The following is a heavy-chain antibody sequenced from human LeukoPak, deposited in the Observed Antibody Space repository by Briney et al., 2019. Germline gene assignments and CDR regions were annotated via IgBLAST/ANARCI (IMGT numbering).Heavy chain of an antibody. D-gene: IGHD3-22*01. J-gene: IGHJ4*02. CDR1: GFTFCNAW. V-gene: IGHV3-15*01. CDR3: TTEGGTYYYDSSGYHYFDY. CDR2: IKSKTDGGTT. Sequence: GGSLRLSCAASGFTFCNAWMSWVRQAPGKGLEWVGRIKSKTDGGTTDYAAPVKGRFTTSRDDSKNTLYLQMNSLKTEDTAVYYCTTEGGTYYYDSSGYHYFDYWGQGTLVTVSS.